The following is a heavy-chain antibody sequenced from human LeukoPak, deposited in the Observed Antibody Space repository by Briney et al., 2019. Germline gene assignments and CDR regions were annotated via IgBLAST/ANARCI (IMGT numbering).Heavy chain of an antibody. CDR1: GFTFSINA. Sequence: SGGSLRLSCAASGFTFSINAMSWVRQAPGKGLEWVSAISGSGGSTYYADSVKGRFTISRDNSKNTLYMQMNNLRAEDTALYYCAKSLPGFGDMTSIVQAVGDTFDFWGQGTVVTVSA. D-gene: IGHD3-10*01. CDR3: AKSLPGFGDMTSIVQAVGDTFDF. J-gene: IGHJ3*01. CDR2: ISGSGGST. V-gene: IGHV3-23*01.